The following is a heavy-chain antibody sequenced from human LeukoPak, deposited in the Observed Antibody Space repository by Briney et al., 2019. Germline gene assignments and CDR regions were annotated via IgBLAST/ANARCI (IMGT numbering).Heavy chain of an antibody. V-gene: IGHV4-34*01. J-gene: IGHJ4*02. CDR2: INHSGGT. CDR1: GGSFSGYY. D-gene: IGHD1-20*01. CDR3: ARGRYNWNDHGFDY. Sequence: SETLSLTCAVYGGSFSGYYWSWIRQPPGKGLEWIGEINHSGGTNYNPSLKSRVTISVDTSKNQFSLKLSSVTAADTAVYYCARGRYNWNDHGFDYWGQGTLVTVSS.